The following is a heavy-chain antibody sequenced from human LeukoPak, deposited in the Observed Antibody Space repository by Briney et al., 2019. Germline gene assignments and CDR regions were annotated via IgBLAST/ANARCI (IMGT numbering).Heavy chain of an antibody. D-gene: IGHD5-18*01. V-gene: IGHV3-23*01. Sequence: PGGSLRLSCAVSGFTFSGYAMSWVRQAPGKGLEWVSTISGSGDYTYYADSVKGRFTISRDNSKNTLYLQMNGLRAEDTAVYYCAKRQLSTGMDVWGQGTTVTVSS. CDR1: GFTFSGYA. CDR3: AKRQLSTGMDV. CDR2: ISGSGDYT. J-gene: IGHJ6*02.